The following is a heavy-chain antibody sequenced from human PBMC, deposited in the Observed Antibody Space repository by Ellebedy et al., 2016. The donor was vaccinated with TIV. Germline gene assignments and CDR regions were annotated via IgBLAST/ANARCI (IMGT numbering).Heavy chain of an antibody. D-gene: IGHD6-13*01. CDR2: INQEGSVN. CDR3: ARDAAAGKTDY. Sequence: GESLKISCGASGFPFSSSWMSWVRQAPGKGLEWVANINQEGSVNNDVDSVKGRFPLSRDNAKNSLYLQMNSLRAEDTAVDFCARDAAAGKTDYWGQGTLVTVSS. CDR1: GFPFSSSW. V-gene: IGHV3-7*01. J-gene: IGHJ4*02.